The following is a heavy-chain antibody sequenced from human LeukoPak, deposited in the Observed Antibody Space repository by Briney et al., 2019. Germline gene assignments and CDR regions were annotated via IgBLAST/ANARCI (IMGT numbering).Heavy chain of an antibody. D-gene: IGHD4-23*01. CDR3: ATSSYGGNFGLFDY. CDR2: INYEGSTT. J-gene: IGHJ4*02. V-gene: IGHV3-74*01. Sequence: SVINYEGSTTSYADSVKGRFTISRDNAKNTLYLQMNSLRAEDTSVYYCATSSYGGNFGLFDYWGQGILVTVSS.